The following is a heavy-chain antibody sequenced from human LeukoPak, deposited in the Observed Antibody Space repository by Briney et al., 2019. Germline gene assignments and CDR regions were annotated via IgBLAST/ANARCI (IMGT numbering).Heavy chain of an antibody. V-gene: IGHV3-30*18. CDR3: AKVAPPLYGSGFDY. D-gene: IGHD3-10*01. J-gene: IGHJ4*02. CDR2: ISYDGSNK. Sequence: PGGSLRLSCAASGFTFSSYGMHWVRQAPGKGLEWVAVISYDGSNKYYADSVKGRFTISRDNSKNTLYLQMNSLRAEDTAVYYCAKVAPPLYGSGFDYWGQGTLVTVSS. CDR1: GFTFSSYG.